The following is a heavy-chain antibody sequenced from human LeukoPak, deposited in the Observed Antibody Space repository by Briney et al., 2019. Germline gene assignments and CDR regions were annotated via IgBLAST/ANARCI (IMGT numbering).Heavy chain of an antibody. V-gene: IGHV3-66*02. CDR3: ARDPNPGIAAAGTPDP. J-gene: IGHJ5*02. CDR2: IYSGGST. Sequence: GGSLRLSCAASGFTVSSNYMSWVRQAPGKGLEWVSVIYSGGSTYYADSVKGRFTISRDNSKNTLYLQMSSLRAEDTAVYYCARDPNPGIAAAGTPDPWGQGTLVTVSS. CDR1: GFTVSSNY. D-gene: IGHD6-13*01.